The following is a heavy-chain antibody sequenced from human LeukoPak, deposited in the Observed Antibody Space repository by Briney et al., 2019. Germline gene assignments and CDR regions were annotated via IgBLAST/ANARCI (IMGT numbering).Heavy chain of an antibody. D-gene: IGHD3-22*01. CDR2: ISESGGST. V-gene: IGHV3-23*01. CDR3: ARRGFSRGYFDY. J-gene: IGHJ4*02. CDR1: GFTFDDYA. Sequence: PGGSLRLSCAASGFTFDDYAMSWVRQAPGKGLEWVSAISESGGSTYYADSVKGRFSMSRDNSKNTLYLQMNSPRVEDTAVYYCARRGFSRGYFDYWGQGTLVTVSS.